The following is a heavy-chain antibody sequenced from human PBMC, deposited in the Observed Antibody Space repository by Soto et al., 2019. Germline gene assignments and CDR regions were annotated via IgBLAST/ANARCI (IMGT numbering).Heavy chain of an antibody. CDR3: ARDLEGTSEGSWFDP. CDR1: GYTFTSYA. V-gene: IGHV1-69*13. D-gene: IGHD1-1*01. CDR2: IIPIFGTA. J-gene: IGHJ5*02. Sequence: SVKVSCKASGYTFTSYAISWVRQAPGQGLEWMGGIIPIFGTANYAQKFQGRVTITADESTSTAYMELSSLRSEDTAVYYCARDLEGTSEGSWFDPWGQGTLVTVS.